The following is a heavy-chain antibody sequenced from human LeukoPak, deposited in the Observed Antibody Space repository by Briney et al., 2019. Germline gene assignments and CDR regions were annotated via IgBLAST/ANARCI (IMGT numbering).Heavy chain of an antibody. Sequence: PSQTLSLTCTVSGGSISSDSNYWSWLRQPAGKRLEWIGRVYLNGLTNYNPSLRSRLTISLDTSKNQFSLKLTSMTAADTAVYYCARESSGYFTWYRFDNWGQGTLVTVSA. J-gene: IGHJ4*02. CDR3: ARESSGYFTWYRFDN. CDR2: VYLNGLT. CDR1: GGSISSDSNY. V-gene: IGHV4-61*02. D-gene: IGHD6-19*01.